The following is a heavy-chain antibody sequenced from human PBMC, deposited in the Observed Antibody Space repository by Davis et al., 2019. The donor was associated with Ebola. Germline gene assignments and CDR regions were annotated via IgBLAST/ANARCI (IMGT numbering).Heavy chain of an antibody. CDR1: GLTFRSYS. CDR2: IHSGGKT. CDR3: ARTARGVIIT. Sequence: GESLKISCAASGLTFRSYSMNWVRQAPGKGLEWVSVIHSGGKTYYGDSVKGRFTISRDNAKNSLYLQMNSLRAEDTAVYYCARTARGVIITWGQGTLVTVSS. J-gene: IGHJ4*02. D-gene: IGHD3-10*01. V-gene: IGHV3-21*01.